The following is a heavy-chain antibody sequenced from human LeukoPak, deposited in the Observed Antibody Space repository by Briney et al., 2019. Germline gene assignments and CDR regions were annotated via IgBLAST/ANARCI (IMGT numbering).Heavy chain of an antibody. CDR1: GYIFISYY. D-gene: IGHD2-2*01. Sequence: ASVKVSCKASGYIFISYYMHWVRQAPGQGLEWMGVINPSGGSTNYPQKFQGRVTMTRDMSTSTAYMELRSLRSDDTAVYYCAREMSYCSSTSCLEFRGYYMDVWGKGTTVTVSS. CDR3: AREMSYCSSTSCLEFRGYYMDV. CDR2: INPSGGST. J-gene: IGHJ6*03. V-gene: IGHV1-46*01.